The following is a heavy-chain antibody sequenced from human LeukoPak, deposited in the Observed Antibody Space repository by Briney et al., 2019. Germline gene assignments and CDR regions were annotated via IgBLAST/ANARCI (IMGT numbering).Heavy chain of an antibody. CDR1: GFTFSNAW. D-gene: IGHD1-26*01. J-gene: IGHJ4*02. V-gene: IGHV3-15*01. CDR2: IKSKTDGCTT. Sequence: GGSLRLSCAASGFTFSNAWMSWVRQAPGKGLEWVGRIKSKTDGCTTDYAAPVKGRFTISRDDSKNTLYLQMNSLKTEDTAVYYCTTDTYSGSSHGGYWGQGTLVTVSS. CDR3: TTDTYSGSSHGGY.